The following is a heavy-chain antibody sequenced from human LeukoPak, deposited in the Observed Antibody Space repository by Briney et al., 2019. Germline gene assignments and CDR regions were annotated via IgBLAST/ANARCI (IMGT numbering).Heavy chain of an antibody. D-gene: IGHD4-23*01. CDR1: GGSISSGSYY. Sequence: SEILSLTCTVSGGSISSGSYYWSWIRQPAGKGLEWIGRIYTSGSTNYNPSLKSRVTISVDTSKNQFSLKLSSVTAADTAVYYCARGGVVTLDYFDYWGQGSLVTVSS. CDR2: IYTSGST. V-gene: IGHV4-61*02. J-gene: IGHJ4*02. CDR3: ARGGVVTLDYFDY.